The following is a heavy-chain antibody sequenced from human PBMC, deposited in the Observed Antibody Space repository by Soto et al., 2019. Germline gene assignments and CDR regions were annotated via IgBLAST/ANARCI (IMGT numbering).Heavy chain of an antibody. Sequence: GGSLRLSCAASGFTFSSYAMSWVRQAPGKGLEWVSAISGSGGSTYYADSVKGRFTISRDNSKNPLYLQMNSLRAEDTAVYYCASIAAPAYYYYYYMDVWGKGTTVTVSS. CDR2: ISGSGGST. V-gene: IGHV3-23*01. CDR3: ASIAAPAYYYYYYMDV. D-gene: IGHD6-6*01. CDR1: GFTFSSYA. J-gene: IGHJ6*03.